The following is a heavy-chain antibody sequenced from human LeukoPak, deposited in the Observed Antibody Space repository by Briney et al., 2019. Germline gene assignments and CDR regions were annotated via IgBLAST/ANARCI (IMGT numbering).Heavy chain of an antibody. Sequence: GGSLRPSCAASGFTFDDYAMHWVRQAPGKGLEWVSLISGDGGSTYYADSVKGRFTISRDNSKNTLYLQMNSLRAEDTAVYYCAKPKDGDSDAFDIWGQGTMVTVSS. CDR2: ISGDGGST. CDR1: GFTFDDYA. D-gene: IGHD4-17*01. J-gene: IGHJ3*02. V-gene: IGHV3-43*02. CDR3: AKPKDGDSDAFDI.